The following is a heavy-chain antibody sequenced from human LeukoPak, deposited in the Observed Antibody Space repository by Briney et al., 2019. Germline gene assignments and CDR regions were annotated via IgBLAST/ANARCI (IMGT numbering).Heavy chain of an antibody. V-gene: IGHV3-21*01. J-gene: IGHJ4*02. CDR1: GFTFSSYS. CDR2: ISSSSSYI. CDR3: ARVSPTKGFWSGYYGY. Sequence: PGGSLRLSCAASGFTFSSYSMNWVRQAPGKGLEWVSSISSSSSYIYYADSVKGRFTISRDNAKNSLYLQMNSLRAEDTAVYYCARVSPTKGFWSGYYGYWGQGTLVTVSS. D-gene: IGHD3-3*01.